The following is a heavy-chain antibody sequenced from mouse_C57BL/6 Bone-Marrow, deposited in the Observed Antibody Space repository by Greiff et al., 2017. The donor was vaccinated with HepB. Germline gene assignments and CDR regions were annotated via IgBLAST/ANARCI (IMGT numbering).Heavy chain of an antibody. J-gene: IGHJ4*01. V-gene: IGHV3-6*01. D-gene: IGHD1-1*01. CDR1: GYSITSGYY. CDR2: ISYDGSN. Sequence: EVKLEESGPGLVKPSQSLSLTCSVTGYSITSGYYWNWIRQFPGNKLEWMGYISYDGSNNYNPSLKNLISITRYTSKNQFFLKLNSVTTEDTATYYCARRGYYGRDAMDYWGQGTSVTVSS. CDR3: ARRGYYGRDAMDY.